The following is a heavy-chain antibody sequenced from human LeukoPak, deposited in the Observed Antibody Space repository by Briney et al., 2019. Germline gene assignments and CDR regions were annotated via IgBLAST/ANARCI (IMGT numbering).Heavy chain of an antibody. J-gene: IGHJ4*02. V-gene: IGHV1-2*02. CDR3: ARGHTVGATSN. Sequence: YTLTGXYMHWVRQAPGQGLEWMGWMNSDSGGTKYAQQFQGRVTMTRNTSISTAYMELSSLRSEDTAVYYCARGHTVGATSNWGQGTLVTVSS. CDR2: MNSDSGGT. CDR1: YTLTGXY. D-gene: IGHD1-26*01.